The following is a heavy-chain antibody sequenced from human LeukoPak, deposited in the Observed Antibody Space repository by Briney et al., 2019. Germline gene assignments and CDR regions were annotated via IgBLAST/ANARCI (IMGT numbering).Heavy chain of an antibody. CDR1: GGTFSSYA. J-gene: IGHJ4*02. D-gene: IGHD3-22*01. V-gene: IGHV1-69*06. CDR3: ARGVSGSGYYEC. CDR2: IIPIFGTA. Sequence: SVKVSCKASGGTFSSYAISWVRQAPGQGLEWMGGIIPIFGTANYAQKFQGRVTITADKSTSTAYMELSSLRSEDTAVYYCARGVSGSGYYECWGQGTLVTVSS.